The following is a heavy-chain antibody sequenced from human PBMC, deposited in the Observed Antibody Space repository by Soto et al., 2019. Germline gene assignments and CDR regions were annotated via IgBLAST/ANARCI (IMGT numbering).Heavy chain of an antibody. J-gene: IGHJ4*02. CDR2: IYYSQSA. Sequence: PSETLSLTCTVSVGSLNTVGYQWSWIRHHPGKGLEWIGYIYYSQSAYYNPSLKSRVTISVDLSKSQFSLQLSSVTVADTAVYYCARDANYYDSGGQVGFDSWGRGILVTVSS. D-gene: IGHD3-22*01. CDR1: VGSLNTVGYQ. V-gene: IGHV4-31*03. CDR3: ARDANYYDSGGQVGFDS.